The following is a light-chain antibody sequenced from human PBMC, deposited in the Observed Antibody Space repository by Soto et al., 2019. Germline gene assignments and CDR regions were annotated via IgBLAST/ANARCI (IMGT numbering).Light chain of an antibody. J-gene: IGLJ2*01. Sequence: QSALTQPASVSGSPGQSITISCTGTSSDDGAYNYVSWYQQHPGKAPKLMIYEVTNRPSGVSNRFSASKSGNTASLTISGLQAEDEADYYCSSYTTTSTPHVVFGGGTKLTVL. V-gene: IGLV2-14*01. CDR1: SSDDGAYNY. CDR3: SSYTTTSTPHVV. CDR2: EVT.